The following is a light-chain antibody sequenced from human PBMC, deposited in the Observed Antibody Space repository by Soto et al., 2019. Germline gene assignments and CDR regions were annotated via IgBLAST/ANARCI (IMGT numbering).Light chain of an antibody. CDR3: QQYNNWPPWT. V-gene: IGKV3-15*01. CDR2: DAS. CDR1: QSISNN. J-gene: IGKJ1*01. Sequence: VMTQSPATLSVSPGERATLSCRASQSISNNLAWYQQRPGQAPRLLIYDASTRATGVPARFSGGGPGTDFTVTISGLQSEDFAVYYCQQYNNWPPWTFGQGTEVEIK.